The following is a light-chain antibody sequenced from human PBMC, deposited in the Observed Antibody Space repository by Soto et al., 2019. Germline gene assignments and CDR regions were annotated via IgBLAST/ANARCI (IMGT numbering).Light chain of an antibody. CDR2: LNSDGSH. J-gene: IGLJ2*01. Sequence: QSVLTQSPSASASLGASVKLTCTLSSGHSSYAIAWHQQQPEKGPRYLMKLNSDGSHSKGDGIPDRFSGSSSGAERYLTISSLQSEDEGDYYCQTWGTGIRIFGGGTKLTVL. CDR3: QTWGTGIRI. V-gene: IGLV4-69*01. CDR1: SGHSSYA.